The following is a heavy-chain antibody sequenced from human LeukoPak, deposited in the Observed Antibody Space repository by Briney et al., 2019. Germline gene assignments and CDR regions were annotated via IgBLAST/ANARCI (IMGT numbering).Heavy chain of an antibody. Sequence: GGFLRLSCAASGVTLSSYSLSWVRQAPGKGLEWVSYISRSSSTIYYADSVKGRFIISRDNAKNSLYLQMNSLRAEDTAVYYCAREGANYNWNNVGVYYYYMDVWGKGTTVTVSS. CDR3: AREGANYNWNNVGVYYYYMDV. J-gene: IGHJ6*03. CDR2: ISRSSSTI. V-gene: IGHV3-48*01. CDR1: GVTLSSYS. D-gene: IGHD1-1*01.